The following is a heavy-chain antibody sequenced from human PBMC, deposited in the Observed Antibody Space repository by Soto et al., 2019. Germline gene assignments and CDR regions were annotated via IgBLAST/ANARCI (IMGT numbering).Heavy chain of an antibody. CDR3: TTDSVVVVPAKDY. CDR1: GFTFSNAW. J-gene: IGHJ4*02. V-gene: IGHV3-15*07. Sequence: GGSLRLSCAASGFTFSNAWMNWVRQAPGKGLEWVGRIKSKTDGGTTDYAAPVKGRFTISRDDSKNTLYLQMNSLKTEDTAVYYCTTDSVVVVPAKDYWGQGTLVTVSS. D-gene: IGHD2-2*01. CDR2: IKSKTDGGTT.